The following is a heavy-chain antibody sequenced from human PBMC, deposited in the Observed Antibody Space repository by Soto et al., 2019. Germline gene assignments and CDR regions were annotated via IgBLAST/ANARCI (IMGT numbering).Heavy chain of an antibody. J-gene: IGHJ4*02. Sequence: PGGSLRLSCASSGLTFSDYYMSWIRQAPGKGLEWVSYISSSGSTIYYADSVKGRFTISRDNAKNSLYLQMNSLRAEDTAVYYCARDLGSGWYYDYWGQGTLVTVSS. CDR1: GLTFSDYY. CDR3: ARDLGSGWYYDY. CDR2: ISSSGSTI. V-gene: IGHV3-11*01. D-gene: IGHD6-19*01.